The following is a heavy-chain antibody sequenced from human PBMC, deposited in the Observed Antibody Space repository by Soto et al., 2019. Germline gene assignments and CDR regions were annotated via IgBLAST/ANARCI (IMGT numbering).Heavy chain of an antibody. V-gene: IGHV1-18*01. CDR2: ISAYNGNT. CDR3: AGVVSFCVITSCHDY. J-gene: IGHJ4*02. D-gene: IGHD2-2*01. CDR1: GYTFTNYG. Sequence: QVQLVQSGAEVKKPGASVKVSCKASGYTFTNYGISWVRQAPGQGLEWMGWISAYNGNTDYAQKLQGRVTMTTDTTTITGYMELRSLRSDDTAVDYCAGVVSFCVITSCHDYWGQGTLVTGSS.